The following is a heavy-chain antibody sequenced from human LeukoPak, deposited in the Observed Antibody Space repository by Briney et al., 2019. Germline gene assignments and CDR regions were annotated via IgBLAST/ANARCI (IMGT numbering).Heavy chain of an antibody. CDR2: IYNSDNT. CDR3: ARGKPWLVFDF. CDR1: GFTVSSNY. Sequence: GGSLRLSCAVSGFTVSSNYMGWVRQAPGKGLEWVSVIYNSDNTNYADSVKGRFTISRDNSKNTLILQMNSLRAEDTAVYYCARGKPWLVFDFWGQGTLVTVSS. J-gene: IGHJ4*02. V-gene: IGHV3-53*01. D-gene: IGHD6-19*01.